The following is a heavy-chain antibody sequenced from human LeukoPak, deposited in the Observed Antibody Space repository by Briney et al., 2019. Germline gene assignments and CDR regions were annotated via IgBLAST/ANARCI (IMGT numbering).Heavy chain of an antibody. D-gene: IGHD2-21*02. J-gene: IGHJ4*02. CDR2: ISGDGGST. Sequence: GGSLRLSCAASGFTFDDYAMHRVRQAPGKGLEWVSLISGDGGSTYYADSVEGRFTISRDNSKNSLYLQMNSLRTEDTALYYCVLFPATASHPLHYWGQGTLVTVSS. CDR1: GFTFDDYA. CDR3: VLFPATASHPLHY. V-gene: IGHV3-43*02.